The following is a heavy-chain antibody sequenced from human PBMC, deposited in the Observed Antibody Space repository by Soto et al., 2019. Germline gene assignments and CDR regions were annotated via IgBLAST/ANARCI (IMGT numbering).Heavy chain of an antibody. D-gene: IGHD3-10*01. V-gene: IGHV3-30-3*01. Sequence: QVQLVESGGGVVQPGRSLRLSCAASGFTFSSYAMHWVRQAPGKGLEWVAVISYDGSNKYYADSVKGRFTISRDNSKNTLYLQMNSLRAEDTAVYYCARAGTMAQELFHYYYYGMDVWGQGTTVTVSS. CDR1: GFTFSSYA. J-gene: IGHJ6*02. CDR3: ARAGTMAQELFHYYYYGMDV. CDR2: ISYDGSNK.